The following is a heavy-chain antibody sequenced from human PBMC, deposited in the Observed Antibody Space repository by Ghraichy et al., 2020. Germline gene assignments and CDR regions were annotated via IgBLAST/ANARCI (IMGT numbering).Heavy chain of an antibody. CDR2: ISYDGSNK. CDR3: ARSGYSSSWTRTPFPFDY. J-gene: IGHJ4*02. Sequence: GGSLRLSCAASGFTFSSYAMHWVRQAPGKGLEWVAVISYDGSNKYYADSVKGRFTISRDNSKNTLYLQMNSLRAEDTAVYYCARSGYSSSWTRTPFPFDYWGQGTLVTVSS. V-gene: IGHV3-30*04. D-gene: IGHD6-13*01. CDR1: GFTFSSYA.